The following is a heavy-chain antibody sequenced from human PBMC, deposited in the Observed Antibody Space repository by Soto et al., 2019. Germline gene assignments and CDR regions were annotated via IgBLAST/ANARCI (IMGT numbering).Heavy chain of an antibody. V-gene: IGHV4-30-2*01. D-gene: IGHD3-16*01. J-gene: IGHJ5*02. CDR3: ARAVAPYLGTWFDP. Sequence: TLSLTCAVSGGSISSGNSYSWSWIRQPPGKGLEWIGSISHTGSTSYTPSLKGRVTMSVDKSKNQFSLKLSSVTAADMAVYYCARAVAPYLGTWFDPWGQGTLVTVSS. CDR1: GGSISSGNSYS. CDR2: ISHTGST.